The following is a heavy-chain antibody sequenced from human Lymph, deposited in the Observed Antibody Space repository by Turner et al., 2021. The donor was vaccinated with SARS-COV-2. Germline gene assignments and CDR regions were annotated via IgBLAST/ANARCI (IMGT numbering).Heavy chain of an antibody. J-gene: IGHJ6*02. CDR2: IYSGDTT. D-gene: IGHD6-13*01. V-gene: IGHV3-53*02. CDR3: ARDLGTYGMDV. CDR1: GIIVSRNY. Sequence: EVQLVETGGGLIQPGGSLRLSCAASGIIVSRNYMNWVRQAPGKGLEWVSVIYSGDTTYYADSVKGRFTISRDNSKNTLYLQMNSLRVEDTAVYYCARDLGTYGMDVWGQGTTVTVSS.